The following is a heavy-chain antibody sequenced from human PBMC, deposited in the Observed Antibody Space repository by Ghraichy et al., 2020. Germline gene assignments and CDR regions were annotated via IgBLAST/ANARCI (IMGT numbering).Heavy chain of an antibody. D-gene: IGHD5-12*01. CDR1: GFTFSSYA. CDR2: ISGSGGST. Sequence: GGSLRLSCAASGFTFSSYAMSWVRQAPGKGLEWVSAISGSGGSTYYADSVKGRFTISRDNSKNTLYLQMNSLRAEDTAVYYCAKEYVDPGSEGYYYGMDVWGQGTTVTVSS. V-gene: IGHV3-23*01. J-gene: IGHJ6*02. CDR3: AKEYVDPGSEGYYYGMDV.